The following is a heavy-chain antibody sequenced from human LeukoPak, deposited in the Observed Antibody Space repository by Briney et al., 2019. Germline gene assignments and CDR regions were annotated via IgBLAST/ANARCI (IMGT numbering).Heavy chain of an antibody. CDR3: TSWYYDSSAH. V-gene: IGHV3-49*04. CDR1: GFTFGDYA. J-gene: IGHJ4*02. D-gene: IGHD3-22*01. Sequence: GGSRRLSCTASGFTFGDYAMSWVRQAPGKGLEWVGFIRSKAYGGTTEYAASVKGRFTISRDDSKSIAYLQMNSLKTEDTAVYYCTSWYYDSSAHWGQGTLVTVSS. CDR2: IRSKAYGGTT.